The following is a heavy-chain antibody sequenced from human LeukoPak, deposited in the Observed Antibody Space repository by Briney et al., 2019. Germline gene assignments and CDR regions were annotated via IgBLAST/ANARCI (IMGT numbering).Heavy chain of an antibody. J-gene: IGHJ6*03. V-gene: IGHV4-4*07. CDR2: IYTSGST. D-gene: IGHD1-7*01. CDR1: GGSISSYY. CDR3: ARDRSGATGTTTIGYYYYMDV. Sequence: SETLSLTCTVSGGSISSYYWSWIRQPARKGLEWIGRIYTSGSTNYNPSLKSRVTMSVDTSKNQFSLKLSSVTAADTAVYYCARDRSGATGTTTIGYYYYMDVWGKGTTVTVSS.